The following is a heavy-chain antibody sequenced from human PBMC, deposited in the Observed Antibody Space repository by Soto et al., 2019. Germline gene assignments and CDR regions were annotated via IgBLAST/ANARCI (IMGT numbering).Heavy chain of an antibody. D-gene: IGHD3-16*01. V-gene: IGHV4-59*01. CDR2: ILYSGVT. CDR1: GGSISNSF. J-gene: IGHJ6*02. Sequence: SETLSLTCTVSGGSISNSFWGWIRQSPGKGLEWIGNILYSGVTNYNPSLESRLTILIDTSKNQFSLNLTSMTAADTGVYFCALAIGLNAVWWTLDVWGQGTTVTVSS. CDR3: ALAIGLNAVWWTLDV.